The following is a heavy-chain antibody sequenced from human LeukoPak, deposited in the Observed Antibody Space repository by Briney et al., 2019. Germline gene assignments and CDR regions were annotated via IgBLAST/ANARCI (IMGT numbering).Heavy chain of an antibody. V-gene: IGHV4-4*07. Sequence: SETLSLTCTVSGFSISSYYWSWIRQPAGKGLEWIGCIYTSGSNNYNPSLKKRVTMSVDTSKNQFSLELSSVTAADTAVYYCARVPHYYGSGSYSYQDAFDIWGQGTMVTVSS. J-gene: IGHJ3*02. CDR1: GFSISSYY. CDR3: ARVPHYYGSGSYSYQDAFDI. CDR2: IYTSGSN. D-gene: IGHD3-10*01.